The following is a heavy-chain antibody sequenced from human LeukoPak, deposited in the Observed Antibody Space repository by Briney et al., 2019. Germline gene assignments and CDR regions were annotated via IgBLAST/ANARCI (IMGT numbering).Heavy chain of an antibody. V-gene: IGHV4-38-2*01. CDR2: IYHSGST. D-gene: IGHD4-23*01. Sequence: TSETLSLTCAVSGYSISSGYYWGWIRQPPGKGLEWIGSIYHSGSTYYNPSLKSRVTISVDTSKNQFSLKLSSVTAADTAVYYCARRTTVVTKSFDYWGQGTLVTVSS. CDR1: GYSISSGYY. CDR3: ARRTTVVTKSFDY. J-gene: IGHJ4*02.